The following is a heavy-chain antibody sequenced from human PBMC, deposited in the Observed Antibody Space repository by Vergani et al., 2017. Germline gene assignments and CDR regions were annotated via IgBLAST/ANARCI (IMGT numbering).Heavy chain of an antibody. CDR2: ISSRSSTI. D-gene: IGHD4-23*01. Sequence: EVQLLESGGGLVQPGGSLRLSCAASGFTFCSYSMNWVRQAPGKGLEWVSYISSRSSTIYYADSVKGRFTISRDNAKNSLYLQMNSLRAEDTALYYCAKGVYGGNPAXFDYWGQGTLVTVSS. CDR3: AKGVYGGNPAXFDY. V-gene: IGHV3-48*01. CDR1: GFTFCSYS. J-gene: IGHJ4*02.